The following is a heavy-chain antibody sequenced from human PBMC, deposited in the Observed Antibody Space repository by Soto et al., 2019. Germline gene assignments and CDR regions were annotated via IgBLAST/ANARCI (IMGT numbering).Heavy chain of an antibody. J-gene: IGHJ6*02. CDR2: INPSGGST. CDR1: GYTFTSYY. Sequence: ASVNVSCKASGYTFTSYYMHWVRQAPGQGLEWMGIINPSGGSTSYAQKFQGRVTMTRDTSTSTVYMELSSLRSEDTAVYYCAREVRTGTTPFYGMDVWGQGTTVTVSS. D-gene: IGHD1-7*01. V-gene: IGHV1-46*01. CDR3: AREVRTGTTPFYGMDV.